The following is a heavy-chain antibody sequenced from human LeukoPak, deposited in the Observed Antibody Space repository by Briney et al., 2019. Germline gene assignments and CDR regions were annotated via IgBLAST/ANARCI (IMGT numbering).Heavy chain of an antibody. CDR3: ATPASDPFSEYFQH. CDR2: SDPEDGET. D-gene: IGHD2-2*01. J-gene: IGHJ1*01. CDR1: GYTLTELS. Sequence: ASVKVSCKVSGYTLTELSMHWVRQAPGKGLEWMGGSDPEDGETIYAQKFQGRVTMTEDTSTDTAYMELSSLRSEDTAVYYCATPASDPFSEYFQHWGQGTLVTVSS. V-gene: IGHV1-24*01.